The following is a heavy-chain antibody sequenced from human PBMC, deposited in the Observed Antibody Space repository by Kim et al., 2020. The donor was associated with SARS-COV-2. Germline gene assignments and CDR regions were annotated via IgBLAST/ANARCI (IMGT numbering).Heavy chain of an antibody. J-gene: IGHJ4*02. D-gene: IGHD6-19*01. V-gene: IGHV3-74*03. Sequence: YAASGTGRFTISRDNAKSTLYLQMNSLGAEDTAVYYCAGALGYGSGHNDYWGQGTLVIVSS. CDR3: AGALGYGSGHNDY.